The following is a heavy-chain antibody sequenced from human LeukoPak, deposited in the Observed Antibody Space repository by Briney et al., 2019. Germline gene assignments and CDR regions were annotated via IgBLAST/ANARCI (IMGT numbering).Heavy chain of an antibody. CDR3: ARGWYPFDY. V-gene: IGHV3-23*01. J-gene: IGHJ4*02. CDR1: GFTFSSYA. CDR2: ISGSGGST. Sequence: GGSLRLSCVASGFTFSSYAMSWVRQAPGKGLEWVSGISGSGGSTYNADSVKGRFSISRDNSKNTLYLQMNSLRAEDTAVYYCARGWYPFDYWGQGTLVTVSS. D-gene: IGHD6-13*01.